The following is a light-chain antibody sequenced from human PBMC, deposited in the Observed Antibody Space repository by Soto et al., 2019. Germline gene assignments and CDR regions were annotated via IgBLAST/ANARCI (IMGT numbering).Light chain of an antibody. V-gene: IGKV1-5*03. CDR2: KAS. J-gene: IGKJ1*01. Sequence: DIQMTQSPSTLSASVGDRVTITCRASQTISSWLAWYQQKPGKAPKLLICKASRLESGVPLRFSGSGSGTEFTLTISGLQPDDFATYYCQQYNGYPWTFGQGTTVEIK. CDR1: QTISSW. CDR3: QQYNGYPWT.